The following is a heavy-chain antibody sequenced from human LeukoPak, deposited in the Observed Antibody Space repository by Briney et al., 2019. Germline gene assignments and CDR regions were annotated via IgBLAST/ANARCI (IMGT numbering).Heavy chain of an antibody. D-gene: IGHD1-26*01. Sequence: GGSLRLSCAASGFTFSNAWMCWVRQAPGKGLEWAGRIKSKTDGGTTDYAAPVKGRFTISRDDSKNTLYLQMNSLKTEDTAVYYCTTDPFIVGATSADFDYWGQGTLVTVSS. V-gene: IGHV3-15*01. J-gene: IGHJ4*02. CDR3: TTDPFIVGATSADFDY. CDR2: IKSKTDGGTT. CDR1: GFTFSNAW.